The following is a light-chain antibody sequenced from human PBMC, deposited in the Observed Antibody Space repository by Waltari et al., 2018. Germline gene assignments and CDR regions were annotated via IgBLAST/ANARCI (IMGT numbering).Light chain of an antibody. J-gene: IGKJ2*01. CDR2: AAS. CDR3: QQGYSRMYT. CDR1: QSLSSY. Sequence: DIQMTQSPSSLSASVGDRVTITCRASQSLSSYLNWYQQKPGKAPKLLIYAASSLQSGVPSRFSGSGSGTDFTLTISSLQPEDFATYYCQQGYSRMYTFGQGTKLEIK. V-gene: IGKV1-39*01.